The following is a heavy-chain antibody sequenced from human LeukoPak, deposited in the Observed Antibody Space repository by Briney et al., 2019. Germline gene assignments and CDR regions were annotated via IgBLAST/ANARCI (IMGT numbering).Heavy chain of an antibody. CDR1: GGSISGYY. CDR2: IYTSGST. Sequence: SETLSLTCTVSGGSISGYYWSWILQPAGKGLEWIGRIYTSGSTNYNPSLKSPVTISVDESKNQFSLKLISVTAADTAVYYCARQDNYYYYMDIWNKGTTVTVSS. CDR3: ARQDNYYYYMDI. J-gene: IGHJ6*03. V-gene: IGHV4-4*07.